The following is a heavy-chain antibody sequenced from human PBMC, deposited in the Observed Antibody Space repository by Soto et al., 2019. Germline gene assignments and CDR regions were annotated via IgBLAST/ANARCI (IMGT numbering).Heavy chain of an antibody. V-gene: IGHV1-18*01. CDR1: GYTFTSYG. CDR2: ISAYNGNT. D-gene: IGHD6-19*01. CDR3: ARGTVMVAVAGSYYYFDY. J-gene: IGHJ4*02. Sequence: GASVKVSCKASGYTFTSYGISWVRQAPGQGLEWMGWISAYNGNTNYAQKLQGRVTMTTDTSTSTAYMELRSLRSDDTAVCYCARGTVMVAVAGSYYYFDYWGQGTLVTVSS.